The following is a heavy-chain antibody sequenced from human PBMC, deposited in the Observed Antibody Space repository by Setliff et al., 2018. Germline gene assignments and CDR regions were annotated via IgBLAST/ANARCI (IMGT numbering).Heavy chain of an antibody. Sequence: ASETLSLTCAAYGGTFSDYYWTWIRQPPGKGLEWVGEINHRGSTTYNPSLKSRVTISVDTSKNHFSLKLTSVTAADTAAYYCARYTPKLPELGIYGWFDYWGQGTPVTVSS. V-gene: IGHV4-34*01. CDR2: INHRGST. J-gene: IGHJ4*02. CDR1: GGTFSDYY. D-gene: IGHD7-27*01. CDR3: ARYTPKLPELGIYGWFDY.